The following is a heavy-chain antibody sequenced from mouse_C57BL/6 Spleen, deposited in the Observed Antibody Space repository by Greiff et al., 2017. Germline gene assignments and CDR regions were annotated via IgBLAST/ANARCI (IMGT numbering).Heavy chain of an antibody. V-gene: IGHV1-54*01. CDR1: GYAFTNYL. Sequence: VKLQESGAELVRPGTSVKVSCKASGYAFTNYLIEWVKQRPGQGLEWIGVINPGSGGTNYNEKFKGKETLTADKSSSTAYMQLSSLTSEDSAVYCCARSKALYDYDGGYFDYWGQGTTLTVSS. CDR3: ARSKALYDYDGGYFDY. D-gene: IGHD2-4*01. J-gene: IGHJ2*01. CDR2: INPGSGGT.